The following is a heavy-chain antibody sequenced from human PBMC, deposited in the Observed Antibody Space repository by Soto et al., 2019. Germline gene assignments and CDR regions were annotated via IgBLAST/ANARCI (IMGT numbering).Heavy chain of an antibody. V-gene: IGHV4-39*01. D-gene: IGHD2-15*01. J-gene: IGHJ6*02. Sequence: SETLSLSCTVPGGCLRSSSYYCGWIRQPPGKGLVWIGSIFYSGSTYYNPSLKSRVTISVDTSKNQFSLKLSSVTAADTAVYYCARHLTYCSAGSCYSDFPYYGMDVWGQGTTVT. CDR3: ARHLTYCSAGSCYSDFPYYGMDV. CDR2: IFYSGST. CDR1: GGCLRSSSYY.